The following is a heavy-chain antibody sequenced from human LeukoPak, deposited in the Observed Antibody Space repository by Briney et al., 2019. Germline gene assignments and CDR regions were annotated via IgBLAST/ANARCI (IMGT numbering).Heavy chain of an antibody. V-gene: IGHV4-59*01. CDR2: IYYSGST. J-gene: IGHJ4*02. CDR1: GGSIGSYY. Sequence: SGTLSLTCTVSGGSIGSYYWSWIRQPPGKGLEWIGYIYYSGSTNYNPSLKSRVTMSIDTPKNQFSLKLSSVTAADTAVYYCARWSGYALDWGQGTLVTVSS. CDR3: ARWSGYALD. D-gene: IGHD2-2*01.